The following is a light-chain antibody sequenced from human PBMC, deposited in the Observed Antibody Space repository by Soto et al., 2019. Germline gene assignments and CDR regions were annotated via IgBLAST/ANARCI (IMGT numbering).Light chain of an antibody. CDR3: SSLAGSVYG. J-gene: IGLJ1*01. V-gene: IGLV2-8*01. CDR1: SIDVGGYNY. CDR2: EVS. Sequence: QFVLKPPPSTLGTPGRAVTISCTGPSIDVGGYNYVSWYQQLPGKAPKLMIYEVSMRPSGVPDRFSGSKSGNAASLSVSGLLAEDEADYYCSSLAGSVYGFGTGTKGTVL.